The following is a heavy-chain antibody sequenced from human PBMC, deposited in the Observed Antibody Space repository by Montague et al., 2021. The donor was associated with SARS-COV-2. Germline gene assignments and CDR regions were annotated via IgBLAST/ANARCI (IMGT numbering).Heavy chain of an antibody. CDR1: SGSLRNYY. CDR2: IRLPGGS. Sequence: SETRSLTCAVTSGSLRNYYWSWIRQPPGKGLEWIGEIRLPGGSNYNPSLKGRVTILLDTSNNQVSLGLNSVTAADTAVYYCARAGSQRFFEFWGRGTLVTVSS. V-gene: IGHV4-34*01. D-gene: IGHD1-1*01. J-gene: IGHJ2*01. CDR3: ARAGSQRFFEF.